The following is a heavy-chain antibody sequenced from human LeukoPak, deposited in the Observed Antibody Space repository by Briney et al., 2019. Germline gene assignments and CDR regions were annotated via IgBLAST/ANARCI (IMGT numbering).Heavy chain of an antibody. J-gene: IGHJ3*02. V-gene: IGHV3-30*04. CDR2: ISYDGSNK. CDR1: GFTFSSYA. CDR3: ARAWGLTTNDAFDI. Sequence: GGSLRLSCAASGFTFSSYAMHWVRQAPGKGLEWVAVISYDGSNKHYADSVKGRFTISRDNSKNTLYLQMNSLRAEDTAVYYCARAWGLTTNDAFDIWGQGTMVTVSS. D-gene: IGHD3-3*01.